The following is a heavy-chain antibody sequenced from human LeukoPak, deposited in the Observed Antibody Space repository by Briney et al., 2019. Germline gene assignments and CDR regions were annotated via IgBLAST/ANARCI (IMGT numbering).Heavy chain of an antibody. J-gene: IGHJ4*02. CDR1: GGFISSSNW. V-gene: IGHV4-4*02. CDR2: IYHSGST. Sequence: SGTLSLTCAVSGGFISSSNWWSWVRQPPGKGLEWIGEIYHSGSTNYNPSLKSRVTISVDKSKNQFSLKLSSVTAADTAVYYCASRGRDMAGSGYVYWGQGTLVTVSS. CDR3: ASRGRDMAGSGYVY. D-gene: IGHD2-15*01.